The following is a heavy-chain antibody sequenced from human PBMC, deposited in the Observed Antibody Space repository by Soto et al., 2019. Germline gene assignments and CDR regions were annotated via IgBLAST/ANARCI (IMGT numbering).Heavy chain of an antibody. Sequence: QVQLQESGPGLVKPSQTLSLTCTVSGGSISSGGYYWSWIRQHPGKGLEWIGYIYYSGSTYYNPSLKSRVTISVYTSKNQFSLKLSSVTAADTAVYDCASEIYSSGRFDCWGQGTLVTVSS. CDR2: IYYSGST. V-gene: IGHV4-31*03. D-gene: IGHD6-19*01. CDR3: ASEIYSSGRFDC. CDR1: GGSISSGGYY. J-gene: IGHJ4*02.